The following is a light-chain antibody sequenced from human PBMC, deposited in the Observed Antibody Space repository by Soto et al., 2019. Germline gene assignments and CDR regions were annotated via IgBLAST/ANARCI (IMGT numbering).Light chain of an antibody. Sequence: QSALTQPPSASGSPGQSVTISCNGTSSDVGAYKYVSWYQQYPGKAPKLMIYEVTKRPSGVPDRVSGFKSGNTASLTVSGLQAEDEADYYCTSYVGNDIWVFGGGTKVTVL. CDR3: TSYVGNDIWV. CDR1: SSDVGAYKY. CDR2: EVT. J-gene: IGLJ3*02. V-gene: IGLV2-8*01.